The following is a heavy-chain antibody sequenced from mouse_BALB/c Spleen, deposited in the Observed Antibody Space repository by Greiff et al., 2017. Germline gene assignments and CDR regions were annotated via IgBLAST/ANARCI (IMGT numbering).Heavy chain of an antibody. CDR1: GFNIKDTY. J-gene: IGHJ2*01. CDR2: IDPANGNT. CDR3: ARQGDYYYFDY. V-gene: IGHV14-3*02. Sequence: EVKLMESGAELVKPGASVKLSCTASGFNIKDTYMHWVKQRPEQGLEWIGRIDPANGNTKYDPKFQGKATITADTSSNTAYLQLSSLTSEDTAVYYCARQGDYYYFDYWGQGTTLTVSS. D-gene: IGHD1-1*01.